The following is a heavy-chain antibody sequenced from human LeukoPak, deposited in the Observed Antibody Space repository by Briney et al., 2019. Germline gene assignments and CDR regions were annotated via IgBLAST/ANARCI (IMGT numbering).Heavy chain of an antibody. CDR3: AKDVRGYCSSTSCSIDY. V-gene: IGHV3-53*05. CDR2: IYSGGST. CDR1: GFTVSSNY. J-gene: IGHJ4*02. D-gene: IGHD2-2*01. Sequence: GGSLRLSCAASGFTVSSNYMSWVRQAPGKGLEWVSVIYSGGSTYYADSVKGRFTISRDNSKNTLYLQMNSLRAEDTAVYYCAKDVRGYCSSTSCSIDYWGQGTLVTVSS.